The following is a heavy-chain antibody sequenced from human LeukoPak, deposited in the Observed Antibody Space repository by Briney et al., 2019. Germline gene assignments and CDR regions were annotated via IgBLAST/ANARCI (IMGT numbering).Heavy chain of an antibody. CDR1: GFTFSNYG. J-gene: IGHJ4*02. Sequence: GESLRLSCGASGFTFSNYGMSWVRQAPGKGLEWVSGINPGGGTRYADSVKGRFIISRDNSKNTLYVQMSSLRAEDTALYFCAKDGLLLWGSYSDSWGQGTLVTVSS. D-gene: IGHD3-16*01. CDR2: INPGGGT. V-gene: IGHV3-23*01. CDR3: AKDGLLLWGSYSDS.